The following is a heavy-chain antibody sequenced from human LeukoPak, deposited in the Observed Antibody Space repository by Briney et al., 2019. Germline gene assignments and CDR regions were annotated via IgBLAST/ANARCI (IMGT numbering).Heavy chain of an antibody. J-gene: IGHJ4*02. V-gene: IGHV3-23*01. Sequence: GGSLRLSCAASGFTFSIYVMTWVRQASGKGLECVSAISANGLSTFYADSAKGRLTVSRDISKHTVSRHMSTLIAEDTAVYMCARLPGGSGYSDIYRFDYWGQGTLVTVSS. CDR2: ISANGLST. CDR3: ARLPGGSGYSDIYRFDY. CDR1: GFTFSIYV. D-gene: IGHD3-3*01.